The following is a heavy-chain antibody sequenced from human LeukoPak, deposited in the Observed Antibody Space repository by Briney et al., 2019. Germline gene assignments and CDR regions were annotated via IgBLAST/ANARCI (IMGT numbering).Heavy chain of an antibody. CDR3: ASFSGYEYYYYGMDV. Sequence: PGGSLRLSCAASGFTFSSHWMSWVRQAPGKGLEWVANIKQDGSEKYYVDSVKGRFTISRDNAKNSLYLQMNSLRAEDTAVYYCASFSGYEYYYYGMDVWGKGTTVTVSS. D-gene: IGHD5-12*01. J-gene: IGHJ6*04. V-gene: IGHV3-7*03. CDR1: GFTFSSHW. CDR2: IKQDGSEK.